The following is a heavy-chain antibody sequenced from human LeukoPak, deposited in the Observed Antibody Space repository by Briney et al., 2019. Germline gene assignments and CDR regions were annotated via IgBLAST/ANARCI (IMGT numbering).Heavy chain of an antibody. D-gene: IGHD4-17*01. CDR2: ISSSSSYI. CDR3: ARDRVWDYGDYGY. Sequence: ETLSLTCAVYGGSFSGYYWSWVRQAPGKGLEWVSSISSSSSYINYADSVKGRFTISRDNAKNSLYLQMNSLRAEDTAVYYCARDRVWDYGDYGYWGQGTLVTVSS. J-gene: IGHJ4*02. V-gene: IGHV3-21*01. CDR1: GGSFSGYY.